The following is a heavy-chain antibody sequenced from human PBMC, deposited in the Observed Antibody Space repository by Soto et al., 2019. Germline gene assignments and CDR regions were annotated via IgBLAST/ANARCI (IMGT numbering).Heavy chain of an antibody. V-gene: IGHV3-23*01. CDR2: INANAVDT. J-gene: IGHJ4*02. D-gene: IGHD2-8*01. Sequence: PGWSLRLSCASSVFIFVNHGMTWVRQAPGRALEWVSTINANAVDTHYADSVKGRFTISRDNSKRTLSLQMNSLRAEDTAIYYCVSWVSAHFDFWGPGTEVTVSS. CDR3: VSWVSAHFDF. CDR1: VFIFVNHG.